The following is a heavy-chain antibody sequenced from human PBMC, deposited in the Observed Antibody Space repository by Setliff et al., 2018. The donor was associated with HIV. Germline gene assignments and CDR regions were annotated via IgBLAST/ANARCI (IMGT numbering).Heavy chain of an antibody. Sequence: GGSLRLSCAVSGFNANPYTMAWVRQAPGRGLEWLSSLRGDGIISYADSVRGRFTISRDSAKNSLFLQMNSLRGEDTAVYFCARDDKWAFDYWGQGTQVTVSS. J-gene: IGHJ4*02. CDR1: GFNANPYT. CDR2: LRGDGII. V-gene: IGHV3-48*01. D-gene: IGHD1-26*01. CDR3: ARDDKWAFDY.